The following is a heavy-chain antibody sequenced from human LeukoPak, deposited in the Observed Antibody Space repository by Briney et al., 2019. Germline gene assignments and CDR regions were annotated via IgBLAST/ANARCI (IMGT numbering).Heavy chain of an antibody. J-gene: IGHJ4*02. CDR1: GFTFSSYA. D-gene: IGHD6-19*01. CDR2: IRSKANSYAT. CDR3: TRQGYSSGCFDY. Sequence: PGRSLRLSCAASGFTFSSYAMHWVRQAPGKGLEWVGRIRSKANSYATAYAASVKGRFTISRDDSKNTAYLQMNSLKTEDTAVYYCTRQGYSSGCFDYWGQGTLVTVSS. V-gene: IGHV3-73*01.